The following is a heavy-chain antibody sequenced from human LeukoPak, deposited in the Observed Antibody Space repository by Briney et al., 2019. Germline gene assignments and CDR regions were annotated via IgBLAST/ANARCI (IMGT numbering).Heavy chain of an antibody. CDR3: AKPYCSGGSCYGERGLLDY. J-gene: IGHJ4*02. CDR1: GFTFSDYY. Sequence: GGSLRLSCAASGFTFSDYYMSWIRQAPGKGLEWVSYISSSGSTIYYADSVKGRFTISRDNSKNTLYLQMNSLRAEDTAVYYCAKPYCSGGSCYGERGLLDYWGQGTLVTVSS. D-gene: IGHD2-15*01. CDR2: ISSSGSTI. V-gene: IGHV3-11*04.